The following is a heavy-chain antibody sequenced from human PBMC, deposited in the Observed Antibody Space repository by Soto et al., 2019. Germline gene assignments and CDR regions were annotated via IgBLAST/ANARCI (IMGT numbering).Heavy chain of an antibody. Sequence: QVQLQQWGAGLLKPSETLSLRCVVNSGSFSGYYWTWIRQTPGKGLEWIGEISHSGSTNYDPSLLSRATMSADTSKKQFSLGLSSVTAADTALYFCARGDESSRRYLPLLDYWGQGTLVTVSS. J-gene: IGHJ4*02. CDR3: ARGDESSRRYLPLLDY. CDR1: SGSFSGYY. CDR2: ISHSGST. D-gene: IGHD3-16*02. V-gene: IGHV4-34*01.